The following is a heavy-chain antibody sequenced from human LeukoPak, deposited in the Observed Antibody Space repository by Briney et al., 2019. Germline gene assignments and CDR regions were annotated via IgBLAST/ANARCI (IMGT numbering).Heavy chain of an antibody. CDR2: IYNSGST. J-gene: IGHJ6*02. V-gene: IGHV4-59*08. D-gene: IGHD6-25*01. Sequence: TSETLSFTCTVSGGSISSYYWSWIRQPPGKGLEWIGYIYNSGSTDYNPSLKSRVTISMDTSKNQFSLRLTSVTAADTALYYCARHKRGERSYYYYYSMDVWGQGTTVTVSS. CDR1: GGSISSYY. CDR3: ARHKRGERSYYYYYSMDV.